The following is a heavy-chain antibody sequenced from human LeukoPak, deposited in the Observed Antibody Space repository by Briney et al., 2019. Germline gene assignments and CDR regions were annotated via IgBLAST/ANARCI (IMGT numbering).Heavy chain of an antibody. CDR3: ARDPRYYGSGSPLDY. D-gene: IGHD3-10*01. Sequence: SETLSLTCTVSGGSISSGSYYWSWIRQPAGKGLEWIGRIYTSGSTNYNPSLKSRVTISVDTSKNQFSLKLSSVTAADTAVYYCARDPRYYGSGSPLDYWGQGTLVTVSS. CDR2: IYTSGST. V-gene: IGHV4-61*02. J-gene: IGHJ4*02. CDR1: GGSISSGSYY.